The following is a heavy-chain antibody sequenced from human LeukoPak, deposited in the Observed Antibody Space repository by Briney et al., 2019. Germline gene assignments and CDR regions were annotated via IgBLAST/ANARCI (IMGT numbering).Heavy chain of an antibody. D-gene: IGHD3-10*01. V-gene: IGHV3-48*03. CDR2: ISSRGSTI. J-gene: IGHJ6*02. CDR3: ARDISNYYGGDYYGMDV. CDR1: GFTFSSYE. Sequence: PGGTLRLSCEASGFTFSSYEMKWVSPAPGKGLDRVSSISSRGSTIYYADSVKDRFTISRDNAKNSLYLQMNSLRAEDTAVYDCARDISNYYGGDYYGMDVWCQGTTVTVSS.